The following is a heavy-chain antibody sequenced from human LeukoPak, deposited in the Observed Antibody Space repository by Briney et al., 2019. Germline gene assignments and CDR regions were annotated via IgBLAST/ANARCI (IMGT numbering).Heavy chain of an antibody. CDR2: IYHSGAT. CDR3: ARGNGMATFPWDS. CDR1: GASISGHY. D-gene: IGHD5-24*01. V-gene: IGHV4-59*11. J-gene: IGHJ4*02. Sequence: PSETLSLTCLVSGASISGHYWSWLRQPPGKGLDWIGYIYHSGATRYTSSLKSRVTMSLDTSKNNFSLKLSAVTAADTAVYYCARGNGMATFPWDSWGQGTLVTVSS.